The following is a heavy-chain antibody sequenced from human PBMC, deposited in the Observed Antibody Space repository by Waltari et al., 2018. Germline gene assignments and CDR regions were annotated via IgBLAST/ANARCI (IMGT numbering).Heavy chain of an antibody. V-gene: IGHV1-24*01. CDR3: ATLDAAAGPTHYYYMDV. J-gene: IGHJ6*03. CDR2: FEPEDCET. Sequence: QVQLVQSGAEVKKPGASVKVSCKVSGYTLTELSMHWVRQAPGKGLEWMGGFEPEDCETIYEQKFQGRVTMTEDTSTDTADMELSSLRSEDTAVYYCATLDAAAGPTHYYYMDVWGKGTTVTVSS. CDR1: GYTLTELS. D-gene: IGHD6-13*01.